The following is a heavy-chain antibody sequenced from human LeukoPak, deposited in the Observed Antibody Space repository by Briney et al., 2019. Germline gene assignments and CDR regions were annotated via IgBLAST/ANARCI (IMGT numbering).Heavy chain of an antibody. CDR3: AKIFRRWYGDYHSYYFDY. CDR2: ISYDGSNK. CDR1: GFTFSSYA. V-gene: IGHV3-30-3*02. D-gene: IGHD4-17*01. Sequence: PGGSLRLSCAASGFTFSSYAMHWVRQAPGKGLEWVAVISYDGSNKYYADSVKGRFTISRDNSKNTLYLQMNSLRAEDTAVYYCAKIFRRWYGDYHSYYFDYWGQGALVTVSS. J-gene: IGHJ4*02.